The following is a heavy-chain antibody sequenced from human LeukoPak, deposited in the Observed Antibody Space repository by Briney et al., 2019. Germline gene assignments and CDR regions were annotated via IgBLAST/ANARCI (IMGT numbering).Heavy chain of an antibody. CDR2: MSYSGGT. CDR3: ARFYTTSQYGSGYMDV. Sequence: PSETLSLTCTVPGGSISSSSYYWGWIRQPPGKGLEWIGSMSYSGGTYYNPSLKSRVTIAVDTSKTQFSLKLSSVTAADTAVYYCARFYTTSQYGSGYMDVWGKGTTVTVSS. CDR1: GGSISSSSYY. D-gene: IGHD3-10*01. V-gene: IGHV4-39*01. J-gene: IGHJ6*03.